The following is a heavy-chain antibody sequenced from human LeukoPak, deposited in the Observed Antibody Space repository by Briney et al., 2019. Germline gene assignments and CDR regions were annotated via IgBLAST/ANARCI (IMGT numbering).Heavy chain of an antibody. CDR3: ARLYGRYSGTYQDY. CDR1: GYTFTSYY. CDR2: ISPTGGNT. D-gene: IGHD1-26*01. J-gene: IGHJ4*02. Sequence: GASVKVSCKASGYTFTSYYMQWVRQAPGQGFEWMGMISPTGGNTNYAQNFQGRVTMTRDTSTTTVYMELSSLRSEDTAVYYCARLYGRYSGTYQDYWGQGTLVTASS. V-gene: IGHV1-46*01.